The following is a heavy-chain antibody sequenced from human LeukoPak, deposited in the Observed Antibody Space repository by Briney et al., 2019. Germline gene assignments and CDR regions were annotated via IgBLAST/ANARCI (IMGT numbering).Heavy chain of an antibody. CDR2: IYTSGST. J-gene: IGHJ6*02. CDR1: GGSISSHY. V-gene: IGHV4-4*07. CDR3: ASEQLVRSIGYYYYGMDV. D-gene: IGHD6-6*01. Sequence: SETLSLTCTVSGGSISSHYWSWIRQPAGKGLEWIGRIYTSGSTNYNPSLKSRVTMSVDTSKNQFSLKLSSVAAADTAVYYCASEQLVRSIGYYYYGMDVWGQGTTVTVSS.